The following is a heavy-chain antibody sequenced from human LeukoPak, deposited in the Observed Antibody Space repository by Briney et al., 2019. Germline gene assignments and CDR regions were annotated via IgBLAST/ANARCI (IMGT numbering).Heavy chain of an antibody. CDR1: GGSISSYY. Sequence: KSSETLSLTCTVSGGSISSYYWSWIRQPAGKGLEWIGRIYTSGSTNYNSSLKSRVTMSVDTSKNQFSLKLSSVTAADTAVYYCARGPSSRGDYYFDYWGQGTLVTVSS. CDR3: ARGPSSRGDYYFDY. D-gene: IGHD2-21*02. V-gene: IGHV4-4*07. J-gene: IGHJ4*02. CDR2: IYTSGST.